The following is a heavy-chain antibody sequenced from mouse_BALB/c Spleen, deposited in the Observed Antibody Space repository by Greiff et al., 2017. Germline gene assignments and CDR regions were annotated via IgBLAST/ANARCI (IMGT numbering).Heavy chain of an antibody. CDR2: IDPETGGT. CDR1: GYTFTDYE. Sequence: QVQLQQSGAELVRPGASVTLSCKASGYTFTDYEMHWVKQTPVHGLEWIGAIDPETGGTAYNQKFKGKATLTADKSSSTAYMELRSLTSEDSAVYYCTRGGNYVTSAWFAYWGQGTLVTVSA. D-gene: IGHD2-1*01. V-gene: IGHV1-15*01. J-gene: IGHJ3*01. CDR3: TRGGNYVTSAWFAY.